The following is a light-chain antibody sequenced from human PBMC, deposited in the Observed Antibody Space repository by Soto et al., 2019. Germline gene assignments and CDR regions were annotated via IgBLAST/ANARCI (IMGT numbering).Light chain of an antibody. V-gene: IGKV1-5*02. Sequence: VGIPQSPATLPAAVGYSVTILCRASQSISNWLAWYQQKPGTAPKVLIYHASNLQSGVPSRFSGSGSGTEFTLTISSLQPDDFATYYCQQYNSYSFGQGTKVDIK. CDR2: HAS. CDR1: QSISNW. CDR3: QQYNSYS. J-gene: IGKJ1*01.